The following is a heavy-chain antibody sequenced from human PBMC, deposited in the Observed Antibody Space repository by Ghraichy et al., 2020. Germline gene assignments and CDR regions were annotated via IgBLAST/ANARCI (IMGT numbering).Heavy chain of an antibody. Sequence: SETLSLTCTVSGGSISSGGYYWSWIRQHPGKGLEWIGYIYYSGSTYYNPSLKSRVTISVDTSKNQFSLKLSSVTAADTAVYYCARVKYSSGWSFDYWGQGTLVTVSS. CDR2: IYYSGST. CDR1: GGSISSGGYY. V-gene: IGHV4-31*03. J-gene: IGHJ4*02. CDR3: ARVKYSSGWSFDY. D-gene: IGHD6-19*01.